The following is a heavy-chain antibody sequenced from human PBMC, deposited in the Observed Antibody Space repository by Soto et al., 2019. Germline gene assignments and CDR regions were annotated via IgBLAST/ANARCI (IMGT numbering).Heavy chain of an antibody. J-gene: IGHJ6*02. CDR1: GGSISSGGYY. V-gene: IGHV4-31*01. CDR2: IYYSGST. CDR3: ARVIGYCISTSCHGYGMDV. Sequence: QVQLQESGPGLVKPSQTLSLTCTVSGGSISSGGYYWSWIREHPGKGLEWIGYIYYSGSTYYNPSPKMQLTISEDTPKHQFSLKLSSVTAADTAVYYCARVIGYCISTSCHGYGMDVWGQGTTVTVSS. D-gene: IGHD2-2*03.